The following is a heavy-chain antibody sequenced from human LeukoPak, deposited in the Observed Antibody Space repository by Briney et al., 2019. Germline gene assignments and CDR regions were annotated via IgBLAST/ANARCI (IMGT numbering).Heavy chain of an antibody. CDR3: ARAYYYDSSSYYAAFDI. Sequence: PGGSLRLSCAASGFTVSSNYMSWVRQAPGKGLEWVSVIYSGGSTYYADSVKGRFTISRDNSKNTLYLQMNSLRAEDTAVYYCARAYYYDSSSYYAAFDIWGQGTMVTVSS. CDR2: IYSGGST. CDR1: GFTVSSNY. J-gene: IGHJ3*02. V-gene: IGHV3-66*01. D-gene: IGHD3-22*01.